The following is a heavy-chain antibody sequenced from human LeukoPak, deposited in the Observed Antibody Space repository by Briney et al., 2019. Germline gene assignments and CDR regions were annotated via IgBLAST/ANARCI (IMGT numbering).Heavy chain of an antibody. D-gene: IGHD2-2*02. CDR3: ARAPDQAGLPAAIRHFDY. CDR1: GFTFSSYW. J-gene: IGHJ4*02. V-gene: IGHV3-74*01. Sequence: GGSLRLSCAASGFTFSSYWMHWVRQAPGKGLLWVSRINTDGSSTSYADSVKGRFTISRDNAKNTLYLQMNSLRAEDTAVYYCARAPDQAGLPAAIRHFDYWGQGTLVTVSS. CDR2: INTDGSST.